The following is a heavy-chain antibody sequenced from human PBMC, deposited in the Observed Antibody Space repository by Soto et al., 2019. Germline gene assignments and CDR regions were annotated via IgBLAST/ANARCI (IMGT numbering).Heavy chain of an antibody. J-gene: IGHJ6*03. CDR3: AIGVSNYDFWSGYSHYYYYMDV. D-gene: IGHD3-3*01. V-gene: IGHV4-34*01. Sequence: GTLRLSCGDSGFTFKNFAMSWIRQPPGKRLEWIGEINHSGSNNYNPSLKSRVTISVDTSKSQFSLKLSSVTAADTAIYYCAIGVSNYDFWSGYSHYYYYMDVWGKGTTVTVSS. CDR1: GFTFKNFA. CDR2: INHSGSN.